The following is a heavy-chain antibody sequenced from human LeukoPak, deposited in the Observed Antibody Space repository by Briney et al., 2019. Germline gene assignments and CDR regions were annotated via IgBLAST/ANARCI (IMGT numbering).Heavy chain of an antibody. V-gene: IGHV4-59*01. CDR1: GGSISSYY. D-gene: IGHD1-26*01. CDR3: ARDPSPFYSGSYLGFDP. J-gene: IGHJ5*02. Sequence: SETLSLTCTVSGGSISSYYWSWIRQPPGKGLEWIGYIYYSGNTNYNPSLKSRVTISVVTSKNQFSLKLSSVAAADTAVYYCARDPSPFYSGSYLGFDPWGQGTLVTVSS. CDR2: IYYSGNT.